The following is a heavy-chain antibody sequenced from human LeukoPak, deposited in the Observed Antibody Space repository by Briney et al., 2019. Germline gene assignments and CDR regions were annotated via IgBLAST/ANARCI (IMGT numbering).Heavy chain of an antibody. J-gene: IGHJ4*02. CDR3: ARREEGSGSYSTY. CDR2: INPNSGGT. CDR1: GYTFTGYY. Sequence: ASVKVSCTASGYTFTGYYMHWVRQAPGQGLEWMGWINPNSGGTNYAQKFQGRVTMTRDTSISTAYMEVSRLRSDDTAVYYCARREEGSGSYSTYWGQGTLVTVSS. V-gene: IGHV1-2*02. D-gene: IGHD1-26*01.